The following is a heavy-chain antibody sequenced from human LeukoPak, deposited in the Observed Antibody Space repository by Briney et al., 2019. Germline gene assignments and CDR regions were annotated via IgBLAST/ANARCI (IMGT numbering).Heavy chain of an antibody. V-gene: IGHV1-8*01. D-gene: IGHD2-15*01. J-gene: IGHJ4*02. Sequence: GASVKVSCKASGYTFTSYDINWVRQATGQGLEWMGWMNPNSGNTGYAQKFQGRVTMTRNTSISTAYMELSSLRSEDTAVYYCARALGYCSGGSCYSVGDYWGQGTLVTVSS. CDR2: MNPNSGNT. CDR1: GYTFTSYD. CDR3: ARALGYCSGGSCYSVGDY.